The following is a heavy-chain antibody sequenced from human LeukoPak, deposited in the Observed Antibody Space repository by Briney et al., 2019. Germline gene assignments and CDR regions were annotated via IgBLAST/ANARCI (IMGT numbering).Heavy chain of an antibody. J-gene: IGHJ4*02. V-gene: IGHV3-7*03. Sequence: GGSLRLACAASGFTFSSYWMTWVRQAPGKGLEWVANIKQDGSERNYVDSVKGRFTISRDNAKNSLYLQMNTLRDEDTAVYYCATGAGCGYWGQGTLVTVSS. CDR2: IKQDGSER. CDR1: GFTFSSYW. CDR3: ATGAGCGY. D-gene: IGHD6-19*01.